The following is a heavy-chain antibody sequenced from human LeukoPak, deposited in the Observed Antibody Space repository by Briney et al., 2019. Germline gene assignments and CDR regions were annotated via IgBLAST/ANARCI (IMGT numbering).Heavy chain of an antibody. Sequence: PGGSLRLSCEASGFTFSSYGMSWVRQAPGKGLEWVAIIRYDGSNRYYADSVKGRFTISRDNSENTLYLQMNSLRAEDTAVYYCARDRADYFDYWGQGTLVTVSS. CDR1: GFTFSSYG. J-gene: IGHJ4*02. CDR3: ARDRADYFDY. V-gene: IGHV3-33*07. CDR2: IRYDGSNR.